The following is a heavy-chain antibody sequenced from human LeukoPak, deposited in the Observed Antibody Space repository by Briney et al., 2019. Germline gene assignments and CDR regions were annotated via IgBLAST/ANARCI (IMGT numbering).Heavy chain of an antibody. J-gene: IGHJ4*02. CDR3: AREFADYGGPKDY. Sequence: ASVKVSCKASGYTFTGYFMHWVRQAPGQGLGWMGWINPNSGGTNYAQKFQGRVTMTRDTSISTAYMELTSLRSDDTAVYSCAREFADYGGPKDYWGQGTLVTVSS. D-gene: IGHD4-23*01. CDR2: INPNSGGT. CDR1: GYTFTGYF. V-gene: IGHV1-2*02.